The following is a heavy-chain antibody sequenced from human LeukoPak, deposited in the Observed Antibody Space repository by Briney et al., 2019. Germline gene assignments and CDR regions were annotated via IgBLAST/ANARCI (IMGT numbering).Heavy chain of an antibody. D-gene: IGHD3-10*01. J-gene: IGHJ4*02. CDR2: ISSSGSTI. CDR3: ARDRNVGWFGELSDLDY. Sequence: PGGSLRLSCAASGFTFSSYETNWVRQAPGKGLEWVSYISSSGSTIYYADSVKGRFTISRDNAKNSLYLQMNSLRAEDTAVYYCARDRNVGWFGELSDLDYWGQGTLVTVSS. V-gene: IGHV3-48*03. CDR1: GFTFSSYE.